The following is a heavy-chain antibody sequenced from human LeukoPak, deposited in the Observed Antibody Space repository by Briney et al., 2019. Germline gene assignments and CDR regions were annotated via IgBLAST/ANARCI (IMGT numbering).Heavy chain of an antibody. J-gene: IGHJ2*01. CDR2: IIPILGIA. Sequence: SVKVSCKASGGTFSSYTISWVRQAPGQGLEWMGRIIPILGIANYAQKFQGRVTITADKSTSTAYMELSSLRSEDTAVYYCAKTATLSPYVDWYFNLWGRGTLVTVSS. D-gene: IGHD2-15*01. V-gene: IGHV1-69*02. CDR1: GGTFSSYT. CDR3: AKTATLSPYVDWYFNL.